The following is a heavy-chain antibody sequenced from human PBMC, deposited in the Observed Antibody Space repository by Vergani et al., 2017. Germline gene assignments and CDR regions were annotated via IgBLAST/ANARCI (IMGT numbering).Heavy chain of an antibody. Sequence: QVQLVESGGGVVQPGRSLRLSCAASGFTFSNYAMHWVRQAPGKGLEWVAVISYDGSKKYYADSVKGRFTISRDNPKNTLNLQMNSLRAEDTAVYYCASGPSFAWSRIDYWGQGTLVTVSS. CDR1: GFTFSNYA. V-gene: IGHV3-30-3*01. CDR2: ISYDGSKK. CDR3: ASGPSFAWSRIDY. D-gene: IGHD3-3*01. J-gene: IGHJ4*02.